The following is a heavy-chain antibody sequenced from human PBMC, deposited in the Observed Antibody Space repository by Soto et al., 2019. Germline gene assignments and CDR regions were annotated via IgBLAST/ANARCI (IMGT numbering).Heavy chain of an antibody. J-gene: IGHJ4*02. CDR1: VCSISSGAYY. D-gene: IGHD2-8*02. V-gene: IGHV4-30-4*01. CDR3: ERDTGGPGYFAD. Sequence: SETLSLTCTVSVCSISSGAYYWNWIRQPPGKGLECIGYTSYIGSTYYNPSLKSRVAISRDTSKNQFSLKLTSVTAADTAVYYCERDTGGPGYFADWGQGTLVTLSS. CDR2: TSYIGST.